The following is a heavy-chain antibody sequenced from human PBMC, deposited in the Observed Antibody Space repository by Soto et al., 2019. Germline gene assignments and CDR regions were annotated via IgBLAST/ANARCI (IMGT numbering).Heavy chain of an antibody. Sequence: QVQLQQWGAGLLKPSETLSLTCAVYGGSFSGYYWTWIRQPPGTGLEWIGEINHSGSTNYNPSLKSRVTISVDPAKNQFSLKLTSVTAADPAVYYCARDKITGLFEYWGQGTLVTVSS. CDR2: INHSGST. J-gene: IGHJ4*02. CDR3: ARDKITGLFEY. V-gene: IGHV4-34*01. CDR1: GGSFSGYY. D-gene: IGHD2-8*02.